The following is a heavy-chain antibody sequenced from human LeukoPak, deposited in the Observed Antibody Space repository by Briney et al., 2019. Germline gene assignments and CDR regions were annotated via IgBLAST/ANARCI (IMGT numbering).Heavy chain of an antibody. Sequence: PSETLSLTCNVSGGSISSSFWSWIRQPAGKGLEWIGRFYASGTSNYNPSLKSRVTMSVDTSKNQFSLNLTSVTAADTAVYYCARGKRQYYGSGSYSRADNYYGMDVWGQGTTVTVSS. V-gene: IGHV4-4*07. J-gene: IGHJ6*02. D-gene: IGHD3-10*01. CDR1: GGSISSSF. CDR2: FYASGTS. CDR3: ARGKRQYYGSGSYSRADNYYGMDV.